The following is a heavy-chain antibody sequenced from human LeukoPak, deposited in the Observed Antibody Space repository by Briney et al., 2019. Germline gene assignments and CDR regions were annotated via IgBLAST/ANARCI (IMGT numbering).Heavy chain of an antibody. Sequence: GESLKIACKGSGYSFTSYWIGWVRQLPGKGLEWMGIIYPGDSDTRYSPSFQGQVTISADMSISTAYMELTRLTSDDSAVYFCARDWELRYSQGGLDNWGQGTLVSISS. J-gene: IGHJ4*02. CDR2: IYPGDSDT. CDR1: GYSFTSYW. D-gene: IGHD3-9*01. V-gene: IGHV5-51*01. CDR3: ARDWELRYSQGGLDN.